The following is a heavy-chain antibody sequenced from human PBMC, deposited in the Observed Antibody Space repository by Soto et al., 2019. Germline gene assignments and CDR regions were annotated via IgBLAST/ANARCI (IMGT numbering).Heavy chain of an antibody. CDR1: GGSISTYY. V-gene: IGHV4-4*07. CDR3: ARGPGGFGELSLDY. Sequence: QVQLQEWGPGLVKPSETLSPTCSVSGGSISTYYWSWIRQPAGKGLEWIGRIYSGGSTNFNPSLGSRLTLSVDLSKNQFSLNLTSVTAADTAVYYCARGPGGFGELSLDYWGQGTLVTVSS. J-gene: IGHJ4*02. D-gene: IGHD3-10*01. CDR2: IYSGGST.